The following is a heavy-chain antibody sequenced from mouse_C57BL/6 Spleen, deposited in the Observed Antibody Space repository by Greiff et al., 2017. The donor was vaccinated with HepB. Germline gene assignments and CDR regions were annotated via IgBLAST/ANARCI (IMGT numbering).Heavy chain of an antibody. V-gene: IGHV5-9-1*02. D-gene: IGHD2-3*01. Sequence: EVMLVESGEGLVKPGGSLKLSCAASGFTFSSYAMSWVRQTPEKRLEWVAYISSGGDYIYYAATVKGRFTISRDNARNTLYLQLSSLKSEDTAMYYCTSAGYYVFDYWGQGTTLTVSS. CDR3: TSAGYYVFDY. CDR2: ISSGGDYI. CDR1: GFTFSSYA. J-gene: IGHJ2*01.